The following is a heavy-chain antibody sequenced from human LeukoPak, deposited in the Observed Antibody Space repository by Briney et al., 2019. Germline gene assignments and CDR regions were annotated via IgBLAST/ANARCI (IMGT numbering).Heavy chain of an antibody. CDR3: ASGVSEVTMIVVVTLLPIDY. Sequence: SETLSLTCTVSGGSISSSSYYWGWIRQPPGKGPEWIGSIYYSGSTYYNPSLKSRVTISVDTSKDQFSLKLSSVTAADTAVYYCASGVSEVTMIVVVTLLPIDYWGQGTLVTVSS. J-gene: IGHJ4*02. V-gene: IGHV4-39*01. CDR1: GGSISSSSYY. CDR2: IYYSGST. D-gene: IGHD3-22*01.